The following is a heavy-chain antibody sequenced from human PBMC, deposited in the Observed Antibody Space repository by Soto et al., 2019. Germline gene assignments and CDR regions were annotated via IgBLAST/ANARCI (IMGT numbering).Heavy chain of an antibody. J-gene: IGHJ6*02. CDR3: AKDLLRPGRGYVIGV. CDR1: GFTFSSYG. Sequence: QVQLVESGGGVVQPGRSLRLSCAASGFTFSSYGMHWVRQAPGKGLEWVAVISYDGSNKYYADSVKGRFTISRDNSKNRLYLQMNSLRAEDTAVYYCAKDLLRPGRGYVIGVWGQGAKVSVSS. CDR2: ISYDGSNK. D-gene: IGHD3-10*01. V-gene: IGHV3-30*18.